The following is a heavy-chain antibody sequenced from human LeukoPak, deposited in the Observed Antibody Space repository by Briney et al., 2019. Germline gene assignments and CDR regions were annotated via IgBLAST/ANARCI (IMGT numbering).Heavy chain of an antibody. CDR2: IYYTGST. CDR1: GGSISSYY. D-gene: IGHD3-22*01. J-gene: IGHJ4*02. Sequence: SETLSLTCTVSGGSISSYYWSWIRQPPGKGLEWIGYIYYTGSTNYNPPLKSRVTISVDTSKNQFSLRLTSVTAADTAVYYCARSRSSGYDYRFDYWGQGTLVTVSS. V-gene: IGHV4-59*08. CDR3: ARSRSSGYDYRFDY.